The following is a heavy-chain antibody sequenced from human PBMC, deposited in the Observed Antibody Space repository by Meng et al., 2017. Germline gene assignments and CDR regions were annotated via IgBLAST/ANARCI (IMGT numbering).Heavy chain of an antibody. D-gene: IGHD3/OR15-3a*01. CDR2: MNPNSGNT. CDR3: ARGPNRWTGLDY. J-gene: IGHJ4*02. V-gene: IGHV1-8*01. CDR1: GYTFNSYD. Sequence: QVQLVPSGAVVKKPWASVTVSCKASGYTFNSYDINWVRKATGQGLEWMGWMNPNSGNTGYAQKFQGRVTMTRNTSISKAYMELSSLRSEDTAVYYCARGPNRWTGLDYWGQGTLVTVSS.